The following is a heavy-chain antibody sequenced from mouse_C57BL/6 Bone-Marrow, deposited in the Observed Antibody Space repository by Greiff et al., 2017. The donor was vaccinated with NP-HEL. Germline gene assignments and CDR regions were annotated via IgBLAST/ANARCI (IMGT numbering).Heavy chain of an antibody. CDR3: ARPRHYYGSSLYYAMDY. CDR2: ISSGSSTI. J-gene: IGHJ4*01. Sequence: EVKLVESGGGLVKPGGSLKLSCAASGFTFSDYGMHWVRQAPEKGLEWVAYISSGSSTIYYADTVKGRFTISRDNAKTTLFLQMTSLRSEDTAMYYCARPRHYYGSSLYYAMDYWGQGTSVTVSS. V-gene: IGHV5-17*01. CDR1: GFTFSDYG. D-gene: IGHD1-1*01.